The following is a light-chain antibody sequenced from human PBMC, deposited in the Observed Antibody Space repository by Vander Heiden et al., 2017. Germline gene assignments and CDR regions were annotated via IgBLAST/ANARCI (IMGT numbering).Light chain of an antibody. CDR3: QQSYSTPIT. CDR2: AAS. J-gene: IGKJ5*01. CDR1: QSISSY. Sequence: IQMPQSPSSLSASVGDRVTITCRASQSISSYLNWYQQKPGKAPKLLIYAASSLQSGVPSRFSGSGSGTDFTLTISSLQPEDFATYYCQQSYSTPITFGQGTRLXIK. V-gene: IGKV1-39*01.